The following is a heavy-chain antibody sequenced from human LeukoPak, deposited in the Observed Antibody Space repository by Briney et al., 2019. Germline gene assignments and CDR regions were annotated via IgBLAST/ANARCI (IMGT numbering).Heavy chain of an antibody. CDR1: GFTVSSNY. V-gene: IGHV3-66*01. J-gene: IGHJ4*02. Sequence: GGSLRLSCAASGFTVSSNYMSWVRQAPGKGLEWVSVIYSGGSTYYADSVKGRFTISRDNSKNTLYLQMNSLRAEDTAVYYCARENYYDSSGYYPLFDYWGQGTLVTVSS. D-gene: IGHD3-22*01. CDR2: IYSGGST. CDR3: ARENYYDSSGYYPLFDY.